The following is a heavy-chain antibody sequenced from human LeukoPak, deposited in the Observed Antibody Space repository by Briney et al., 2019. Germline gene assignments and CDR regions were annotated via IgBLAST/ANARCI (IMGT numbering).Heavy chain of an antibody. Sequence: SETLSLTCTVSGGSISSGSCYWSWIRQPAGKGLEWIGRIYTSGSTNYNPSLKSRVTISVDTSKNQFSLKLSSVTAADSAVYYCARDTDYFDYWGQGTLVTVSS. CDR1: GGSISSGSCY. J-gene: IGHJ4*02. CDR3: ARDTDYFDY. V-gene: IGHV4-61*02. CDR2: IYTSGST.